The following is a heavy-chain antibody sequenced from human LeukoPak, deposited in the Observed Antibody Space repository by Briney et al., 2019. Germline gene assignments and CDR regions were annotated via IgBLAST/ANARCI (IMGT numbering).Heavy chain of an antibody. Sequence: PGGSLRLSCAASGFSFSSYWMSWVRQAPGKGLEWVANIKQDGSEKYYVDSVEGRFTISRDNAKNSLYLQMNSLRAEDTAVYYCAREGNYYDSSGYYVYAFDIWGQGTLVTVSS. CDR3: AREGNYYDSSGYYVYAFDI. V-gene: IGHV3-7*01. CDR1: GFSFSSYW. J-gene: IGHJ4*02. D-gene: IGHD3-22*01. CDR2: IKQDGSEK.